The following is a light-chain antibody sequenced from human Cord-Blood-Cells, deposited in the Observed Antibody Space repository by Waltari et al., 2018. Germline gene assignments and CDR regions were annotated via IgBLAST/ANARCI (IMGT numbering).Light chain of an antibody. CDR3: MQALQTPFT. J-gene: IGKJ3*01. CDR1: QSLLHSNGYNY. V-gene: IGKV2-28*01. CDR2: LGS. Sequence: DIVMTQSPLSLPVTPGEPASISCRSSQSLLHSNGYNYLDWYLQKPGQSPQLLIYLGSNRAAGVPDRFSGSGSGTDFTLKISRVDAEDVGVYYCMQALQTPFTFGPGTTVDI.